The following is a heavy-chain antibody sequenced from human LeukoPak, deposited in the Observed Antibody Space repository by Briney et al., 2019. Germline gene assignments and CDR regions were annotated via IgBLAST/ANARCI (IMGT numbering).Heavy chain of an antibody. CDR1: GYTFTSYG. CDR3: ARGGYSSSWDPDWFDP. V-gene: IGHV1-18*01. Sequence: ASVKVSCKASGYTFTSYGISWVRQAPGQGLEWMGWISAYNGNTNYARKLQGRVTMTTDTSTSTAYMELRSLRSDDTAVYYCARGGYSSSWDPDWFDPWGQGTLVTVSS. J-gene: IGHJ5*02. D-gene: IGHD6-13*01. CDR2: ISAYNGNT.